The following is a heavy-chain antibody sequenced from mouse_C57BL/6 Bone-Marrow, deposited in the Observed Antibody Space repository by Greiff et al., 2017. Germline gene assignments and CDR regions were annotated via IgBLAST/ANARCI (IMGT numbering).Heavy chain of an antibody. V-gene: IGHV5-6*01. J-gene: IGHJ2*01. CDR3: ANYDYDGY. CDR2: ISTGGSYT. Sequence: EVHLVESGGDLVKPGGSLKLSCAASGFTFSSYGMSWVRQTPDKRLEWVATISTGGSYTYYPDSVKGRFTISRDNAKNTLYLQRSSVKYEDTAMYYCANYDYDGYWGQGTTLTVSS. CDR1: GFTFSSYG. D-gene: IGHD2-4*01.